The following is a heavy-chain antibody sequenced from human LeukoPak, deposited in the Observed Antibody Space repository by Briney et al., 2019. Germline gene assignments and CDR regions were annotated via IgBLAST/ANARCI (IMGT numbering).Heavy chain of an antibody. D-gene: IGHD6-13*01. V-gene: IGHV4-34*01. J-gene: IGHJ6*03. CDR1: GGSFSCYY. CDR3: ARAKYGYSSSWYGSTHYMDV. CDR2: INHSGST. Sequence: PSETLSLTCAVYGGSFSCYYWSWIRQPPGKGLEWIGEINHSGSTNYNPSLKSRVTISVDTSKNQFSLKLSSVTAADTAVYYCARAKYGYSSSWYGSTHYMDVWGKGTTVTVSS.